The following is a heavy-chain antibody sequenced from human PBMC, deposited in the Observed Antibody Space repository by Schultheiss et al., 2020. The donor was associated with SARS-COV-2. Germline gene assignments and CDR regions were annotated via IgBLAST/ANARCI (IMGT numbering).Heavy chain of an antibody. D-gene: IGHD2-2*01. CDR2: IDPSDSYT. V-gene: IGHV5-10-1*01. Sequence: GGSLRLSCKGSGFIFTNYWITWVRQMPGKGLEWMGRIDPSDSYTNYSPSFQGHVTISVDKSISTAYLQWSSLKASDTAMYYCARRDCSSTSCYYFDYWGQGTLVTVSS. CDR1: GFIFTNYW. CDR3: ARRDCSSTSCYYFDY. J-gene: IGHJ4*02.